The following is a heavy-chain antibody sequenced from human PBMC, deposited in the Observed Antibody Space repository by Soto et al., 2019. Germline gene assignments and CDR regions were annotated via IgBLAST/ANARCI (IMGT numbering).Heavy chain of an antibody. CDR3: ARGLWEIVTTNWFDP. CDR2: IIPIFGTA. Sequence: ASVKVSCKASGGTFSSYAISWVRQAPGQGLEWMGGIIPIFGTANYAQKFQGRVTITADESTSTAYMELSSLRSEDTAVYYCARGLWEIVTTNWFDPWGQGTLVTVSS. D-gene: IGHD3-16*02. V-gene: IGHV1-69*13. CDR1: GGTFSSYA. J-gene: IGHJ5*02.